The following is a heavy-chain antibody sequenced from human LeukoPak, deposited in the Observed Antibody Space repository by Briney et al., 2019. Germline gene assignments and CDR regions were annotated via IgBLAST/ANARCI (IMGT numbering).Heavy chain of an antibody. J-gene: IGHJ4*02. CDR1: GFTVSSNY. CDR2: ISYDESNK. Sequence: GGSLRLSCAASGFTVSSNYMSWVRQAPGKGLEWVAVISYDESNKYYADSVKGRFTISRDNSKNTLYLQMNSLRAEDTAVYYCARRYCSSTSCLIDYWGQGTLVTVSS. CDR3: ARRYCSSTSCLIDY. D-gene: IGHD2-2*01. V-gene: IGHV3-30-3*01.